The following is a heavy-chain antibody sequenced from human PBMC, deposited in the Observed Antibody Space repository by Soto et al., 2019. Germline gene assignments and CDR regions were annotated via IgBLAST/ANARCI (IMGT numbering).Heavy chain of an antibody. CDR3: ARDYQLPMSRVGDGMDV. CDR2: SSYSGST. J-gene: IGHJ6*02. D-gene: IGHD2-2*01. V-gene: IGHV4-30-4*01. CDR1: GGSISSSDYS. Sequence: QVQLQESGPGLVKPSQTLSLTCTVSGGSISSSDYSWSWIRQSPGKGLEWIGYSSYSGSTYYNPSLRSRLPISVDTSKNQFSLEVSSVTAADTAVYFCARDYQLPMSRVGDGMDVWGPGTTVTVSS.